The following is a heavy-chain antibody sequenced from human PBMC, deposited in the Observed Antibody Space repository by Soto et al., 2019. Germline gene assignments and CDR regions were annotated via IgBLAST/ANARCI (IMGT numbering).Heavy chain of an antibody. CDR3: AKDGYCTNGVCLYYFDY. V-gene: IGHV3-23*01. D-gene: IGHD2-8*01. CDR1: GFTFSSYA. Sequence: GGSLRLSCAASGFTFSSYAMSWVRQAPGKGLEWVSAISGSGGSTYYADSVKGRFTISRDNSKNTLYLQMISLRAEDTAVYYCAKDGYCTNGVCLYYFDYWGQGTLVTVSS. CDR2: ISGSGGST. J-gene: IGHJ4*02.